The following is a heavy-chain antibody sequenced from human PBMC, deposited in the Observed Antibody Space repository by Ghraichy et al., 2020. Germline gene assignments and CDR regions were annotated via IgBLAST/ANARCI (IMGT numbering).Heavy chain of an antibody. CDR1: GFTFSSYG. CDR3: ARHRSNYGT. D-gene: IGHD1-7*01. J-gene: IGHJ4*02. Sequence: GGSLRLSCAASGFTFSSYGMHWVRQAPGKGLEWVTFIAYDGRNEHYAESVKGRFTVSRDNSRNTLYLQLNSLRVEDTAVYYCARHRSNYGTWGQGTTVTV. CDR2: IAYDGRNE. V-gene: IGHV3-30*02.